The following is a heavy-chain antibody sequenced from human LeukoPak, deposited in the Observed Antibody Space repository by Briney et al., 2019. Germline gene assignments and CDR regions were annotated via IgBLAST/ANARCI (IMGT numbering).Heavy chain of an antibody. V-gene: IGHV3-30*18. J-gene: IGHJ3*02. Sequence: GGSLRLSCAASGFTFSSYGMHWVRQAPGKGLEGVAVISYDGSNKYYADSVKGRFTISRDNSKNTLYLQMNSLRAEDTAVYYCAKDRSGSYPSPPDAFDIWGQGTMVTVSS. D-gene: IGHD1-26*01. CDR1: GFTFSSYG. CDR2: ISYDGSNK. CDR3: AKDRSGSYPSPPDAFDI.